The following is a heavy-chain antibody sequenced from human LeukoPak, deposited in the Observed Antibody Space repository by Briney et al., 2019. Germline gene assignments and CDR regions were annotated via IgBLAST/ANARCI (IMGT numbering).Heavy chain of an antibody. V-gene: IGHV3-9*01. Sequence: GGSLRLSCAASGFTFDDYAMHWVRQAPGKGLEWVSGISWNSGSIGYADSVKGRFTISRDNVKNSLYLQMNSLRAEDTALYYCAKDSSYWELLIDYWGQGTLVTVSS. CDR3: AKDSSYWELLIDY. J-gene: IGHJ4*02. CDR1: GFTFDDYA. D-gene: IGHD1-26*01. CDR2: ISWNSGSI.